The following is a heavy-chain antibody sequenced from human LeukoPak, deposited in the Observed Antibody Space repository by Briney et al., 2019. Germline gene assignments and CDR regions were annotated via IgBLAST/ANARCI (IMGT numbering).Heavy chain of an antibody. V-gene: IGHV5-51*01. J-gene: IGHJ4*02. Sequence: GESLKISCKGSGYRFTSYWIGWVRQMPGKGLEWMGIIYPGDSDTRYSASFQGQVTISADKSISTAYLQWSSLKASDTAMYYCARSIAAQRFDYWGQGTLVTVSS. D-gene: IGHD6-6*01. CDR1: GYRFTSYW. CDR2: IYPGDSDT. CDR3: ARSIAAQRFDY.